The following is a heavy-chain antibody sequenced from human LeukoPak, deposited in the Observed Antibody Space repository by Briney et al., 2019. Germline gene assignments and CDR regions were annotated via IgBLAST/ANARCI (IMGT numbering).Heavy chain of an antibody. CDR3: ARDQRGTRLD. V-gene: IGHV3-48*03. Sequence: GGSLRLSCAASRFTISSYEMDWVRQAPGKGLEWVSHISISGETKNYAESVRGRFTISRDNAKNLLYLQMNSLRAENTAVYYCARDQRGTRLDWGQGTLVTVSS. CDR1: RFTISSYE. J-gene: IGHJ4*02. CDR2: ISISGETK. D-gene: IGHD1-1*01.